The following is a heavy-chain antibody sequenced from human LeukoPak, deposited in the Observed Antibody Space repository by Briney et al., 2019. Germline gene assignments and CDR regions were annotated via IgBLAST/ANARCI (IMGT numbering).Heavy chain of an antibody. CDR1: GGSFSGYY. CDR3: ARGRCSSTSCYARARHDAFDI. D-gene: IGHD2-2*01. V-gene: IGHV4-34*01. Sequence: SETLSLTCAVYGGSFSGYYWSWIRQPPGKGLEWIGEIIHSGTTNYNPSLKGRVTISVDTSKNQFSLKLSSVTAADTAVYYCARGRCSSTSCYARARHDAFDIWGQGTMVTVSS. CDR2: IIHSGTT. J-gene: IGHJ3*02.